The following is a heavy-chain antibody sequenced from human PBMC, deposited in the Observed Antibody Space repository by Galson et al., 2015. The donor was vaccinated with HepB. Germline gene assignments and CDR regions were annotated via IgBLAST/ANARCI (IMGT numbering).Heavy chain of an antibody. V-gene: IGHV4-30-2*01. D-gene: IGHD3-22*01. Sequence: TLSLTCAVSGASISSGDYSWNWIRQAPGEGLEWIGHIYQSGGTSYSPSLKSRVTISVDRSKNQFSLKLTSATAADTAVYYCAGGGRYYDSSTHSDYFDYWGQGTLVTVSS. J-gene: IGHJ4*02. CDR3: AGGGRYYDSSTHSDYFDY. CDR2: IYQSGGT. CDR1: GASISSGDYS.